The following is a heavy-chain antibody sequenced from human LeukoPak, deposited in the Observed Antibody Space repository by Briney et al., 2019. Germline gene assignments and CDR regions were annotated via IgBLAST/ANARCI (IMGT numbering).Heavy chain of an antibody. CDR3: ARSHSVWTSFDY. Sequence: KTSETLSLTCTVSGGSISSYYWSCIRQPPGKGLEWIGYIYYSGSTNYNPSLKSRVTISVDTSKNQFSLKLSSVTAADTAVYYCARSHSVWTSFDYWGQGTLVTVSS. CDR2: IYYSGST. CDR1: GGSISSYY. D-gene: IGHD3/OR15-3a*01. V-gene: IGHV4-59*01. J-gene: IGHJ4*02.